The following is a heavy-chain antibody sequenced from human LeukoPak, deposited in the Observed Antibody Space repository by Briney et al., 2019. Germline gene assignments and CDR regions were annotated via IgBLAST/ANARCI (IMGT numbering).Heavy chain of an antibody. J-gene: IGHJ3*02. Sequence: PGGSLRLSCAASGFTFSSYAMSWVRQAPGKGLEWVSAISGSGGSTYYADSVKGRFTISRDNSKNTLYLQMNSLRAEDTAVYYCARRKYCSSTSCYVQGAFDIWGQGTMVTVSS. V-gene: IGHV3-23*01. CDR1: GFTFSSYA. CDR3: ARRKYCSSTSCYVQGAFDI. D-gene: IGHD2-2*01. CDR2: ISGSGGST.